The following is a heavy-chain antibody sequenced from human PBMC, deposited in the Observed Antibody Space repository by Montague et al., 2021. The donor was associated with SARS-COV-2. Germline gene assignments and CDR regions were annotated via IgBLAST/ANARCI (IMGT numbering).Heavy chain of an antibody. V-gene: IGHV6-1*01. CDR3: TQERGPGRTTWHYFDY. J-gene: IGHJ4*02. CDR2: TYYRSKWYN. Sequence: CAISGDSVSSNIAAWNWNRQSPSRGLEWLGRTYYRSKWYNDYAVSVRSRITISPDTSKNQFSLQLNSATPEDSAVYYCTQERGPGRTTWHYFDYWGQGTLITVSS. CDR1: GDSVSSNIAA. D-gene: IGHD1-14*01.